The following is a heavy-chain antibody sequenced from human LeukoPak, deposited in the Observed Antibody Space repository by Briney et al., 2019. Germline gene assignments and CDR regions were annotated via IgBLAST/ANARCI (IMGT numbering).Heavy chain of an antibody. V-gene: IGHV1-46*01. CDR3: ARERVRGRGFDP. D-gene: IGHD3-10*01. J-gene: IGHJ5*02. CDR2: INPSGGST. Sequence: APVKVSCKASGYTFTSYYMHWVRQAPGQGLEWMGIINPSGGSTSYAQKFQGRVTMTRDTSTSTVYMELSSLRSEDTAVYYCARERVRGRGFDPWGQGTLVTVSS. CDR1: GYTFTSYY.